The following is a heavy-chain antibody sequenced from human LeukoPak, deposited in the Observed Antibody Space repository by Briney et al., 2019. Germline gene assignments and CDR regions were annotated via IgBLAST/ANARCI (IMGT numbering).Heavy chain of an antibody. D-gene: IGHD1-26*01. J-gene: IGHJ5*02. Sequence: ASVKVSCKASGGTFSSYAISWVRQAPGQGLEWMGGIIPIFGTANYAQKFQGRVTITADKSTSTAYMELSSLRSEDTAVYYCARASIIVGGGRRKNWFDPWGQGTLVTVSS. CDR3: ARASIIVGGGRRKNWFDP. CDR2: IIPIFGTA. CDR1: GGTFSSYA. V-gene: IGHV1-69*06.